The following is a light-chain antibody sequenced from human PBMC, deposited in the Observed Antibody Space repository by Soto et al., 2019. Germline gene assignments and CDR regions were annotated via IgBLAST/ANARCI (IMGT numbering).Light chain of an antibody. J-gene: IGLJ1*01. V-gene: IGLV2-14*01. CDR1: SSDIGGYNY. CDR3: SSYTSSNTLV. CDR2: EVT. Sequence: QSALTQPASVSGSPRQSITISCTGGSSDIGGYNYVSWFQQHPGKAPKLMIYEVTNRPSGVSNRFSGSKSGSTASLTISGLQAEDEADYYCSSYTSSNTLVFGTGTKLTVL.